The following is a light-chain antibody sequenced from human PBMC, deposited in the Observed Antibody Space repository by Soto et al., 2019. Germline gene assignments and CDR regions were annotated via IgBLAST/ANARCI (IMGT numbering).Light chain of an antibody. J-gene: IGKJ1*01. CDR1: ENVSNNF. CDR3: QQYGSSGT. CDR2: GAS. V-gene: IGKV3-20*01. Sequence: EIVLTQSPGTLSLSPGERATLSCRANENVSNNFLAWYQQKPGQPPRLLVYGASTRATGIPDRFSGSGSGTDFSLTISRLEPEDFAVYYCQQYGSSGTFGQGTKVEIK.